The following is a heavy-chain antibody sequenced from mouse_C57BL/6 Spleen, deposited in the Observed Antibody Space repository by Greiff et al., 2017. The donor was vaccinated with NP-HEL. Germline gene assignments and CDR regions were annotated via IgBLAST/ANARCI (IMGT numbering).Heavy chain of an antibody. CDR2: IDPEAGEP. Sequence: EVQLQESGAELVKPGASVKLSCTASGFNIKDYYMHWVKQRTEQGLEWIGRIDPEAGEPKYGPKFQGKATITEDTSSNTASLQLSSLTSEDTAVYYCARHRSPYDAMDYWGQGTSVTVSS. CDR1: GFNIKDYY. CDR3: ARHRSPYDAMDY. V-gene: IGHV14-2*01. D-gene: IGHD1-1*01. J-gene: IGHJ4*01.